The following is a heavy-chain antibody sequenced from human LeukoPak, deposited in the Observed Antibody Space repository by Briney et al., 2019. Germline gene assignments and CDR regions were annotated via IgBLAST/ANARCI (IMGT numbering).Heavy chain of an antibody. CDR3: AKDKDIVVVVAATGACDY. CDR2: ISYDGSNK. Sequence: AGGSLRLSCAASGFTFSSYGMHWVRQAPGKGLEWVAVISYDGSNKYYADSVEGRFTISRDNSKNTLYLQMNSLRAEDTAVYYCAKDKDIVVVVAATGACDYWGQGTLVTVSS. V-gene: IGHV3-30*18. CDR1: GFTFSSYG. D-gene: IGHD2-15*01. J-gene: IGHJ4*02.